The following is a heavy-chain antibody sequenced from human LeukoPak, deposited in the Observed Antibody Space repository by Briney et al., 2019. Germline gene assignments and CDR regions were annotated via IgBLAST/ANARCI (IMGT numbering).Heavy chain of an antibody. CDR2: IWSDGSNK. V-gene: IGHV3-33*01. J-gene: IGHJ4*02. Sequence: RPGGSLRRSCAASGFTFSTYGMHWVRQAPGKGLEWVAVIWSDGSNKYYADSVKGRFTISRDNSKNTLYLQMNSLRAEDTAVYYCARRRYSVYDFDYWGQGTLVTVSS. D-gene: IGHD5/OR15-5a*01. CDR3: ARRRYSVYDFDY. CDR1: GFTFSTYG.